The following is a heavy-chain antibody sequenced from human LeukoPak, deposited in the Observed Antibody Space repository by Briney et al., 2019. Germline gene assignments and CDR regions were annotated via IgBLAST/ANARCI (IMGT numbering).Heavy chain of an antibody. V-gene: IGHV3-23*01. CDR3: ARASWISNAGAVS. CDR2: LRGDGDT. J-gene: IGHJ4*02. D-gene: IGHD1-1*01. Sequence: GGSLRLSCAASGFRFSNYAMSWVRQSPARGLECVSSLRGDGDTFYADSVKGRFTLSRDDSRNTVYLQMNNLRVQDTAVYYCARASWISNAGAVSWGQGTPVTVSS. CDR1: GFRFSNYA.